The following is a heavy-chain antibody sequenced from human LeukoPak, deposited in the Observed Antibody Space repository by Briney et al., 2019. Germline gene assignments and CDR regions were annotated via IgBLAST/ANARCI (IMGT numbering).Heavy chain of an antibody. CDR3: ARGGDTVVVPALRGDV. J-gene: IGHJ6*02. CDR1: GYTFTSYY. Sequence: ASVKVSCKASGYTFTSYYMHWVRQAPGQGLEWMGIINPSGGSTSYAQKFQGRVTMTRDTSTSTVYMELSSLRSEDTAVYYCARGGDTVVVPALRGDVWGQGTTVTVS. CDR2: INPSGGST. D-gene: IGHD2-2*01. V-gene: IGHV1-46*01.